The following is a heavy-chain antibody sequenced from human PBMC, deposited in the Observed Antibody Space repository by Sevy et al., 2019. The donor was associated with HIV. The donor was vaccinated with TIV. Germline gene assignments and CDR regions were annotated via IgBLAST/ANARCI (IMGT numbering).Heavy chain of an antibody. V-gene: IGHV3-33*01. CDR1: GFAFNTFG. CDR2: ISFDENIE. CDR3: ARDRYCSTSRCYNWIDP. J-gene: IGHJ5*02. Sequence: GESLKISCAASGFAFNTFGMHWVRRAPGKGLEWVAFISFDENIEYYADSVKGRFTISRDNSKNMLYLQMNSLRAEDTAMYYCARDRYCSTSRCYNWIDPWGQGTLVTVSP. D-gene: IGHD2-2*01.